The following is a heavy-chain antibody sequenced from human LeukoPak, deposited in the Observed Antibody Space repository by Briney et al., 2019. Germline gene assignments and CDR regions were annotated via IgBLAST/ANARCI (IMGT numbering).Heavy chain of an antibody. CDR3: ARTYYYGSGSYESVFWFDP. CDR1: GYTFTSYG. J-gene: IGHJ5*02. Sequence: ASVKVSCKASGYTFTSYGISWVRQAPGQGLEWMGWISAYNGNTNYAQKLQGRVTMTTDTSTSTAYMELRRLRSDDTAVYYCARTYYYGSGSYESVFWFDPWGQGTLVTVSS. CDR2: ISAYNGNT. D-gene: IGHD3-10*01. V-gene: IGHV1-18*01.